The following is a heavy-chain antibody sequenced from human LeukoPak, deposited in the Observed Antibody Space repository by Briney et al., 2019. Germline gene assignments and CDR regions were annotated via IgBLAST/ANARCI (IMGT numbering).Heavy chain of an antibody. Sequence: SSETLSLTCTVSGGSISSSSYYWGWIRQPPGKGLEWIGSIYYSGSTYYNPSLKSRVTISVDTSKNQFSLKLSSVTAADTAVYYCARDQSVAGSFDYWGQGTLVTVSS. CDR3: ARDQSVAGSFDY. V-gene: IGHV4-39*07. CDR2: IYYSGST. CDR1: GGSISSSSYY. D-gene: IGHD6-19*01. J-gene: IGHJ4*02.